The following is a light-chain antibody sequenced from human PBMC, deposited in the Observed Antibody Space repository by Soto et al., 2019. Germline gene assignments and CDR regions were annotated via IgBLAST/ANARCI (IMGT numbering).Light chain of an antibody. Sequence: EIVMTQSPATLSVSPGERATLSCRASQSVTSNLAWYQQKPGQAPRLVIYGASTRATGTPARFSGSGSGTEFTLTISSPQSEDFAVYYCQQYNGWPLTFGGGTKEEIK. CDR2: GAS. J-gene: IGKJ4*01. V-gene: IGKV3-15*01. CDR3: QQYNGWPLT. CDR1: QSVTSN.